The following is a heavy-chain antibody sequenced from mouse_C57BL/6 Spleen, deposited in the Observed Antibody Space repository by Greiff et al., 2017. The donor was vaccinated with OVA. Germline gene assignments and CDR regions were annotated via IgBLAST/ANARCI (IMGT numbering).Heavy chain of an antibody. D-gene: IGHD1-1*01. CDR1: GYTFTSYW. J-gene: IGHJ4*01. V-gene: IGHV1-53*01. Sequence: QVQLQQPGTELVKPGASVKLSCKASGYTFTSYWMHWVKQRPGQGLEWIGNINPSNGGTNYNEKFKSKATLTVDKSSSTAYMQLSSLTSEDSAVYYCARFITTVVATSYYAMDYWGQGTSVTVSS. CDR2: INPSNGGT. CDR3: ARFITTVVATSYYAMDY.